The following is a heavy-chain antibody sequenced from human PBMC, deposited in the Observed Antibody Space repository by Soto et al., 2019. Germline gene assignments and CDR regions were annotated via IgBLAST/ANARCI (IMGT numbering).Heavy chain of an antibody. CDR2: LNPRNGQT. J-gene: IGHJ4*02. CDR3: ARETDTSMVDY. D-gene: IGHD5-18*01. CDR1: GFNFSTYY. V-gene: IGHV1-8*01. Sequence: QVPLVQSGAEVKKPGASVKVSCQTSGFNFSTYYFTWVRQAAGKGPEWMGWLNPRNGQTGYVQKFRGRVTMTRGTSIATVYLELSRLTSEDTAIYFCARETDTSMVDYWGQGTLVTVSS.